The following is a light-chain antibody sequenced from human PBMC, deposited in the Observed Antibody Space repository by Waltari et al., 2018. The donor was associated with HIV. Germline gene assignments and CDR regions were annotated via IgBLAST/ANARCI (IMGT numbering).Light chain of an antibody. CDR3: QVWDTNIVV. CDR1: KLGARF. CDR2: EDS. Sequence: SYALTQPPSVSVSPGQTANITCSGGKLGARFVSWYVQKTGQSPVLVMYEDSTRPTGSPDRFSGSNSGNTAALIISGTLSTDEGEYFCQVWDTNIVVFGGGTRLTVL. V-gene: IGLV3-1*01. J-gene: IGLJ2*01.